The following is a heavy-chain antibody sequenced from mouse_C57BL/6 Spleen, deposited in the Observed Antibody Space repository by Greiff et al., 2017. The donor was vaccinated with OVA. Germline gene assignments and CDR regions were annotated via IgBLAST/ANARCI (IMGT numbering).Heavy chain of an antibody. CDR1: GYTFTSYW. V-gene: IGHV1-61*01. D-gene: IGHD1-1*01. J-gene: IGHJ1*03. CDR2: IYPSDSET. Sequence: QVQLKQPGAELVRPGSSVKLSCKASGYTFTSYWMDWVKQRPGQGLEWIGNIYPSDSETHYNQKFKDKATLTVDKSSSTAYMQLSSLTSEDSAVYYCARDYYGSSYWYFDVWGTGTTVTVSS. CDR3: ARDYYGSSYWYFDV.